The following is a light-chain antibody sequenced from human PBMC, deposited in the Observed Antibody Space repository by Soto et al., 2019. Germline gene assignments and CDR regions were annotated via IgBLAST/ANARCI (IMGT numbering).Light chain of an antibody. CDR2: RAS. CDR1: QSVDTW. Sequence: DIQMTQFPSTLSASVGDRVTITCRASQSVDTWLAWYQQKPGKAPSLLIYRASSLDSGVPSRFSGSGSGTEFTLTIRSLQPDDFATYYCQQYNNYPRTFGQGTKVEVK. CDR3: QQYNNYPRT. J-gene: IGKJ1*01. V-gene: IGKV1-5*03.